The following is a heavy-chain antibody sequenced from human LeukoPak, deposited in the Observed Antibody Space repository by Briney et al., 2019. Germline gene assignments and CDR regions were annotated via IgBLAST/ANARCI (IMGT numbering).Heavy chain of an antibody. D-gene: IGHD3/OR15-3a*01. V-gene: IGHV4-34*01. CDR1: GGSFSGYY. Sequence: SETLSLTCAVYGGSFSGYYWSWIRQPPGKGLEWIGEINHSGSTNYNPSLKSRATISLDTSKNQISLKLTSVTAADTAVYYCARQTGSGLFILPGGQGTLVTVSS. J-gene: IGHJ4*02. CDR2: INHSGST. CDR3: ARQTGSGLFILP.